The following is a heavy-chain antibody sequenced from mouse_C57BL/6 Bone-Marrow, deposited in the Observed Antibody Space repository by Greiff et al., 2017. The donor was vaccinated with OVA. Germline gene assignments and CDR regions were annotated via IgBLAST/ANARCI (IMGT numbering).Heavy chain of an antibody. J-gene: IGHJ3*01. V-gene: IGHV1-66*01. Sequence: VQLQQSGPELVKPGASVKISCKASGYSFTSYYIHWVKQRPGQGLEWIGWIYPGSGNTKYNEKFKGKATLTADTSSITAYMQLSRLTSEDSAVYYCARDGYDRAWFAYWGQGTLVTVSA. CDR2: IYPGSGNT. CDR1: GYSFTSYY. CDR3: ARDGYDRAWFAY. D-gene: IGHD2-2*01.